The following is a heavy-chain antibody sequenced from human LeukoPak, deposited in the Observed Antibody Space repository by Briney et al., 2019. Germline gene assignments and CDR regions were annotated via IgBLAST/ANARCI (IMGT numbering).Heavy chain of an antibody. CDR1: GYSISSGYY. CDR2: IYHSGST. J-gene: IGHJ4*02. CDR3: ARDREWELLQTAHFDY. V-gene: IGHV4-38-2*02. D-gene: IGHD1-26*01. Sequence: SETLSLTCTVSGYSISSGYYWGWIRQPPGKGLEWIGSIYHSGSTYYNPSLKSRVTISVDTSKNQFSLKLSSVTAADTAVYYCARDREWELLQTAHFDYWGQGTLVTVSS.